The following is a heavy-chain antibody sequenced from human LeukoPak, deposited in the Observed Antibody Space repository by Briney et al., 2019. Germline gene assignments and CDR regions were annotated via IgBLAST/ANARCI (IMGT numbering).Heavy chain of an antibody. CDR3: AREGPTTAVGSGAPDI. D-gene: IGHD6-13*01. V-gene: IGHV3-21*01. J-gene: IGHJ3*02. Sequence: GGSLRLSCAASGFTFSSYSMNWVRQAPGKGLEWVSSISSSSSYIYYADSVKGRFTISRDNAKNSLYLQMNSLRAEGTAVYYCAREGPTTAVGSGAPDIWGLGTMVTVSS. CDR1: GFTFSSYS. CDR2: ISSSSSYI.